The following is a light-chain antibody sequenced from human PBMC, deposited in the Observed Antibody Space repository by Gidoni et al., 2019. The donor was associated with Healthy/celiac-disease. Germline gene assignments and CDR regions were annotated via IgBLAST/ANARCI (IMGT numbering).Light chain of an antibody. V-gene: IGKV3-15*01. CDR1: HSVSSN. CDR3: QQYNNWPPLYT. Sequence: EIVLTQSPATLSVSPGERATLSCRASHSVSSNLDWYQQKPGQAPRLIIYSASTRATGIPARFSGSGSGTEFTLTISSMQSEDYAVYYCQQYNNWPPLYTFGQGTKLEIK. CDR2: SAS. J-gene: IGKJ2*01.